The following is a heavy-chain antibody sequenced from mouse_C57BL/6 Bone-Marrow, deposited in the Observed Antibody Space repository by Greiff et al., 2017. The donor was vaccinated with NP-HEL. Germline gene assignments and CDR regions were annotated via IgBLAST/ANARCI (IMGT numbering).Heavy chain of an antibody. CDR2: IYPRSGNT. J-gene: IGHJ2*01. D-gene: IGHD1-1*01. CDR1: GYTFTSYG. CDR3: ARSTVVATYFDD. Sequence: QVQLQQSGAELARPGASVKLSCKASGYTFTSYGISWVKQRTGQGLEWIGEIYPRSGNTYYNETVKGKATLTADKSSSTAYMALRSLTSEDSAVYFCARSTVVATYFDDWGKGTTRTDSS. V-gene: IGHV1-81*01.